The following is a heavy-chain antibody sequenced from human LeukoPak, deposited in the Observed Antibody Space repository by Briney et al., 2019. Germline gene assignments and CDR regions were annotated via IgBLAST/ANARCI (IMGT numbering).Heavy chain of an antibody. CDR2: ISPILGIA. Sequence: GASVKVSCKASGGTFSSYAISWVRQAPGQGLEWMGRISPILGIANYAQKFQGRVTITADKSTSTAYMELSSLRSEDTAVYYCARVHDDILTGCAFDIWGQGTMVTVSS. CDR3: ARVHDDILTGCAFDI. CDR1: GGTFSSYA. D-gene: IGHD3-9*01. J-gene: IGHJ3*02. V-gene: IGHV1-69*04.